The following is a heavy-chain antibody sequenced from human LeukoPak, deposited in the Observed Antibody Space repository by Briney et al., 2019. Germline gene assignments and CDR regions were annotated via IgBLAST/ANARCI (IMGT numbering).Heavy chain of an antibody. CDR1: GGSFSGYY. CDR2: INHSGST. V-gene: IGHV4-34*01. CDR3: ARGPRLYYYDSSGYYYY. D-gene: IGHD3-22*01. J-gene: IGHJ4*02. Sequence: SSETLSLTCAVYGGSFSGYYWSWIRQPPGKGLECIGEINHSGSTNYNPSLKSRVTISVDTSKNQFSLKLSSVTAADTAAYFCARGPRLYYYDSSGYYYYWGQGTLVTVSS.